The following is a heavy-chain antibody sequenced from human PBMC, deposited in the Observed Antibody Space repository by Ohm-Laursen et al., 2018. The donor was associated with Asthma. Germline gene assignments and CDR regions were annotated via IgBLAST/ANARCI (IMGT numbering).Heavy chain of an antibody. J-gene: IGHJ6*02. D-gene: IGHD3-10*01. CDR2: ISTASTFI. Sequence: SLRLSCAASGYSFSLYSIHWIRQAPGKGLQWVASISTASTFIYYADSVKGRFTISRDNPRNTLYLQMNSLRAEDTAVYYCARGPAWFGELLYYYGMDVWGQGTTVTVSS. CDR1: GYSFSLYS. V-gene: IGHV3-21*01. CDR3: ARGPAWFGELLYYYGMDV.